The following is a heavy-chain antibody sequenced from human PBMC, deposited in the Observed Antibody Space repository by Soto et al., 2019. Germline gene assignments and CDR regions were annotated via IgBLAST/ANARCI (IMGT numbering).Heavy chain of an antibody. CDR3: AKDIGRGGGSVFDY. D-gene: IGHD2-15*01. CDR2: IGGRGGST. CDR1: GFTFSNSA. J-gene: IGHJ4*02. V-gene: IGHV3-23*01. Sequence: EVQLLESGGGLVQPGGSLRLSCAASGFTFSNSAMSWVRQAPGKGLEWVSAIGGRGGSTYYADSVKGRFTISRDDSKNPRYLQMSSLRAEDTALYYCAKDIGRGGGSVFDYWGQGTLVTVSS.